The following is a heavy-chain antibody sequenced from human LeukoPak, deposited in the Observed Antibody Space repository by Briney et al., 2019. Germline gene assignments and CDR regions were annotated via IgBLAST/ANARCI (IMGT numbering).Heavy chain of an antibody. J-gene: IGHJ4*02. CDR2: IYSGGST. D-gene: IGHD6-13*01. CDR1: AFTFSSYT. V-gene: IGHV3-66*01. CDR3: ARGPDSSNWYEPVDY. Sequence: GGSLRLSCAASAFTFSSYTMGWVRQAPGKGLEWVSVIYSGGSTYHADSVKGRFTISRDNSKNTVYLQMNSLRAEDTAVYYCARGPDSSNWYEPVDYWGQGTLVTVSS.